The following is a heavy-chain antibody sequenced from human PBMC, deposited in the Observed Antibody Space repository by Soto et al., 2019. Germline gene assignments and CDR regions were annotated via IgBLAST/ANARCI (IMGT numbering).Heavy chain of an antibody. CDR3: ARGSSSANDYYYYMDV. V-gene: IGHV6-1*01. D-gene: IGHD6-6*01. Sequence: SQTLSLTCAISGDSVSSDSAAWNWIRQSPSRGLEWLGRTYYRSKWYNDYAVSVKSRITINPDTSKNQFSLQLNSVTPEDTAVYYCARGSSSANDYYYYMDVWGKGTTVTVSS. CDR1: GDSVSSDSAA. CDR2: TYYRSKWYN. J-gene: IGHJ6*03.